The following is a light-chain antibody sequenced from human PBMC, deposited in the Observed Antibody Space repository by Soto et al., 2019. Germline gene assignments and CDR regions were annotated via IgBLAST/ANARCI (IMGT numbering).Light chain of an antibody. V-gene: IGKV1-5*03. CDR1: QSISSW. J-gene: IGKJ4*01. CDR3: QQYNSYSLT. CDR2: KAS. Sequence: DIQMTQSPSTLSASVGDRVTITCRASQSISSWLAWYQQKPGKAPKLLIYKASSLESGVPSRFSGRGSGTEFHLTISSLQPDDFATYYCQQYNSYSLTFGGGTKVEIK.